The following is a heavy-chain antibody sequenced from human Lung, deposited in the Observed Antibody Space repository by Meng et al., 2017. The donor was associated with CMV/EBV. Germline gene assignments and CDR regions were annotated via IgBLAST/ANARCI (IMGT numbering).Heavy chain of an antibody. V-gene: IGHV1-69*05. Sequence: SXXVSCKASGGTLNTYVINWVRQAPGQGLEWMGGITPLVGSADYAQKFQGRVTISTDEPTTTAYMDLSSLRSDDTAVYYCATYSSSDTVFDAWGQGALVTVSS. D-gene: IGHD6-6*01. CDR3: ATYSSSDTVFDA. CDR1: GGTLNTYV. J-gene: IGHJ4*02. CDR2: ITPLVGSA.